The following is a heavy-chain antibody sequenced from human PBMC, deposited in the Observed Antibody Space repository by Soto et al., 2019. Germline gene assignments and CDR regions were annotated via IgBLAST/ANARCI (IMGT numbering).Heavy chain of an antibody. Sequence: GGSLRLSCAASGFTFSSYAMSWVRQAPGKGLEWVSAISGSGGSTYYADSVKGRFTISRDNSKNTLYLQMNSLRAEDTAVYYCAKVEGYIYSGYDFVDYWGQGTLVTVSS. CDR1: GFTFSSYA. CDR3: AKVEGYIYSGYDFVDY. D-gene: IGHD5-12*01. V-gene: IGHV3-23*01. CDR2: ISGSGGST. J-gene: IGHJ4*02.